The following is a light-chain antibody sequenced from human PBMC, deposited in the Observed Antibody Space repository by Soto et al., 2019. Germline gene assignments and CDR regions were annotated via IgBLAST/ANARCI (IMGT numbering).Light chain of an antibody. Sequence: QSALTQPPSASGSPGQSVTISCTGTSSDVGGYNYVSWYQQHPGKAPKVMIYEVSERPSGVPDRFSGSKSGNTASLTVSGLQAEDEADYYCSSYAGSNNYVFGTGTKLT. V-gene: IGLV2-8*01. CDR2: EVS. CDR1: SSDVGGYNY. J-gene: IGLJ1*01. CDR3: SSYAGSNNYV.